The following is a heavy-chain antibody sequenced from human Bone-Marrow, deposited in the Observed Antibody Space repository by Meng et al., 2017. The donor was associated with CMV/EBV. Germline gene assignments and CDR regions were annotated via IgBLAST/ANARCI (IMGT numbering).Heavy chain of an antibody. CDR2: LSTYNSAT. CDR1: DYTFTKYG. J-gene: IGHJ4*02. CDR3: ARGGGVHYIERGGREWYFDC. Sequence: ASVKVSCKASDYTFTKYGITWMRQAPGQGLEWMGWLSTYNSATKYAQKVQGRVTMTTETATNTAYMELRSLRPDDTAVYYCARGGGVHYIERGGREWYFDCWGQGTLVTVSS. D-gene: IGHD2-15*01. V-gene: IGHV1-18*01.